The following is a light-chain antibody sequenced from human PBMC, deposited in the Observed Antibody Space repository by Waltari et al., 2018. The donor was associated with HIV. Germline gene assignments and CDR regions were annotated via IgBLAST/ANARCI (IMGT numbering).Light chain of an antibody. CDR2: DGT. Sequence: SALTQPRSVSGSPGRPVTIPCTGTSSDVGGYNFVSWYHQHPGKAPKLMIYDGTQRPAGVPERFSGSKTGNTAALAISGLQAEDEADYYRCSYAGKSTFPLGGGTKLTV. J-gene: IGLJ2*01. V-gene: IGLV2-11*01. CDR1: SSDVGGYNF. CDR3: CSYAGKSTFP.